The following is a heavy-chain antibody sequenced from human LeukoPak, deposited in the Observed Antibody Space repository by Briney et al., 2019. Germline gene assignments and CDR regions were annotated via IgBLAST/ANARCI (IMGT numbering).Heavy chain of an antibody. J-gene: IGHJ6*02. CDR2: ISSDGGTI. CDR1: GFTVSRKT. D-gene: IGHD6-19*01. CDR3: ARDNGMTSGWYAGRIDYYDGMDV. Sequence: GGSLRLSCAASGFTVSRKTMNRVRQAPGKGLEWVSYISSDGGTIYYADSVRGRFTISRDNAKNSLYLQMNSLRDEDTAVYYCARDNGMTSGWYAGRIDYYDGMDVWGQGTTVTVSS. V-gene: IGHV3-48*02.